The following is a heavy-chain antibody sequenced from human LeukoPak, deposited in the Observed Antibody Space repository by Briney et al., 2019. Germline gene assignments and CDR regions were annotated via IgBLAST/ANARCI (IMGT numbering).Heavy chain of an antibody. CDR1: GGTFISYA. V-gene: IGHV1-69*13. J-gene: IGHJ6*03. Sequence: GASVKVSCKASGGTFISYAISWVRQAPGQGREWMGGIIPIFDTANYAQKFQGRVTITADESTSTAYMELSSLRSEDTAVYYCAGCSSTSCYDAYYYYYMDVWGKGTTVTVSS. CDR3: AGCSSTSCYDAYYYYYMDV. CDR2: IIPIFDTA. D-gene: IGHD2-2*01.